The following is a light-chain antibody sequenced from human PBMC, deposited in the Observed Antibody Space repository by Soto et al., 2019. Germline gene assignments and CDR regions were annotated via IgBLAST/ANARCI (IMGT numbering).Light chain of an antibody. V-gene: IGLV2-11*01. Sequence: QSALTQPRSVSGSPGQSVTISCTGTSSDVGGYNYVSWYQQHPGKAPKLMIYDVSKRPSGVPDRFSGSKSGNTASLNISGLQAEDEAHYYCRSYAASYTFYVFGTGTKVTV. CDR3: RSYAASYTFYV. CDR2: DVS. CDR1: SSDVGGYNY. J-gene: IGLJ1*01.